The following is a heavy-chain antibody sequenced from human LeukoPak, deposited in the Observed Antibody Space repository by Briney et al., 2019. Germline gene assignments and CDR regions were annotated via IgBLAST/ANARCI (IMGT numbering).Heavy chain of an antibody. D-gene: IGHD4-17*01. CDR2: IYYSGST. CDR3: ARSYGDYQYYYYYYYMDV. Sequence: SETLSLTCTVSGCSISSYYWSWIRQPPGKGLEWVGYIYYSGSTNYNPSLKSRVTISVDTSKDQFSLKLSSVTAADTAVYYCARSYGDYQYYYYYYYMDVWGKGTTVTISS. J-gene: IGHJ6*03. CDR1: GCSISSYY. V-gene: IGHV4-59*01.